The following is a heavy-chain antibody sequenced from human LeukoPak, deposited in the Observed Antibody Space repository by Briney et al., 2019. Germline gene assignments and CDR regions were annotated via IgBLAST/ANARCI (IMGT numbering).Heavy chain of an antibody. CDR1: GGSISSGGYY. V-gene: IGHV4-61*02. CDR3: ARDNPLYGNYDY. J-gene: IGHJ4*02. Sequence: SETLSLTCTVSGGSISSGGYYWSWIRQPAGKGLEWIGRIHTSGSTNYNPSLKSRVTMSVDTSKNQFSLKLSSVTAADTAVYYCARDNPLYGNYDYWGQGTLVTVSS. CDR2: IHTSGST. D-gene: IGHD1-1*01.